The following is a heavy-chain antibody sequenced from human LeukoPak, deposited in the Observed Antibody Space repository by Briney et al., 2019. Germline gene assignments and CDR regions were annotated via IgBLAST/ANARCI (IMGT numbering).Heavy chain of an antibody. CDR3: ARDRRIVGATTPYY. Sequence: ASVKVSCKASGYTFTSYGISWVREAPGQGLEWMGWISAYNGNTNYAQKLQGRVTMTTDTSTSTAYIELRSLRSDDTAVYYCARDRRIVGATTPYYWGQGTLVTVSS. CDR1: GYTFTSYG. V-gene: IGHV1-18*01. J-gene: IGHJ4*02. CDR2: ISAYNGNT. D-gene: IGHD1-26*01.